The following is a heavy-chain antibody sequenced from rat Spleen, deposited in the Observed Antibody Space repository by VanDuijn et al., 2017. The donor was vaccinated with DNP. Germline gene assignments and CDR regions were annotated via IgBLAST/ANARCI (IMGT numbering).Heavy chain of an antibody. V-gene: IGHV5-58*01. Sequence: EVQLVESGGGLVQPGNSLRLSCTVSGLTFSNYDMAWIRQAPGKGLEWLSSINTDGGSTFYPDSVKGRFTISRDNTENTVYLQMNRLRSEDTATYYCVKDLRGGSAFDYWGQGIMVTVSS. CDR2: INTDGGST. CDR3: VKDLRGGSAFDY. CDR1: GLTFSNYD. D-gene: IGHD1-11*01. J-gene: IGHJ2*01.